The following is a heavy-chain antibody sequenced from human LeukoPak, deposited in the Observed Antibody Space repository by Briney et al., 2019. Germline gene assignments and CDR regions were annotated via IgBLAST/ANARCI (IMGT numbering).Heavy chain of an antibody. J-gene: IGHJ4*02. CDR2: IYYSGST. Sequence: SETLSLTCTVSGGSISSYYWSWIRQPPGKGLEWIGYIYYSGSTNYNPSLKSRVTISVDTSKNQFSLKLSSVTAADTAVYYCARGISYYDSSGYYTAYYLDYWGQGTLVTVSS. CDR3: ARGISYYDSSGYYTAYYLDY. D-gene: IGHD3-22*01. V-gene: IGHV4-59*01. CDR1: GGSISSYY.